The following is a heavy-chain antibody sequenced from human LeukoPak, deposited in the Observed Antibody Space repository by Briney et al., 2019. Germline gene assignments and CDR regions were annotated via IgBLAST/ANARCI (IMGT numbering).Heavy chain of an antibody. Sequence: GGSLRLSCAASGFTFSSYSMNWVRQAPGKGLGWVSSISSSSSYIYYADSVKGRFTISRDNAKNSLYLQMNSLRAEDTAVYYCARYGKDRYYFDYWGQGTLVTVSS. CDR3: ARYGKDRYYFDY. J-gene: IGHJ4*02. CDR1: GFTFSSYS. D-gene: IGHD4-17*01. V-gene: IGHV3-21*01. CDR2: ISSSSSYI.